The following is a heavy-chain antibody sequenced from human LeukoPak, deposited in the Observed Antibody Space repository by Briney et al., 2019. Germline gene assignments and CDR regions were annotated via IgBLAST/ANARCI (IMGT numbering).Heavy chain of an antibody. D-gene: IGHD3-22*01. CDR1: GFTFSTYS. CDR2: ISGSSIYI. J-gene: IGHJ4*02. CDR3: ARDPPYYDSSGYYYDY. Sequence: GGSLRLSCAASGFTFSTYSMNWVRQAPGKGMEWVSSISGSSIYIYYADSVKGRFTISRDNAKNSLYLQMNSLRAEDTAVYYCARDPPYYDSSGYYYDYWGQGTLVTVSS. V-gene: IGHV3-21*01.